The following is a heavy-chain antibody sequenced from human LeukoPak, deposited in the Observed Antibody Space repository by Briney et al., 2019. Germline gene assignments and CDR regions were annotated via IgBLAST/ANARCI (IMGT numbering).Heavy chain of an antibody. CDR1: GFTFSDYY. CDR2: ISSSGDSI. J-gene: IGHJ4*02. CDR3: ARGDWYSFDY. Sequence: PGGSLRLSCAASGFTFSDYYMTWIRQAPGKGLEWISYISSSGDSIYYADSVKGRFTISRDNAKNSLYMQMNSLRAEDTAVYYCARGDWYSFDYWGQGTLVTVSS. D-gene: IGHD6-19*01. V-gene: IGHV3-11*01.